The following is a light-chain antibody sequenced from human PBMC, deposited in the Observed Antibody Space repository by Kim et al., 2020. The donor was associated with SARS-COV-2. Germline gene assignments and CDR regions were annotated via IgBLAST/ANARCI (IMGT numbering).Light chain of an antibody. J-gene: IGLJ1*01. CDR3: SSHTTSSTYG. CDR2: DVS. V-gene: IGLV2-14*03. CDR1: SRDVDYFDS. Sequence: SITLSYTGSSRDVDYFDSVSWYQEHPGKAPKLFMYDVSARASGVSNRFSGSQSGKTACLTISGLRAEDEADYYCSSHTTSSTYGFGSGTNVTVL.